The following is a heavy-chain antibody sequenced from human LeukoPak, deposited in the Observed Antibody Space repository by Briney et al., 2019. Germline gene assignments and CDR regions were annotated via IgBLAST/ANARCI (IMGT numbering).Heavy chain of an antibody. J-gene: IGHJ4*02. CDR1: GGSISSSSYY. V-gene: IGHV4-39*07. CDR2: IYYSGST. Sequence: SETLSLTCTVSGGSISSSSYYWGWIRQPPGKGLEWIGSIYYSGSTYYNPSLKSRVTISVDTSKNQFSLKLSSVTAADTAVYYCARVFGTSGFDYWGQGTLVTVSS. D-gene: IGHD2-2*01. CDR3: ARVFGTSGFDY.